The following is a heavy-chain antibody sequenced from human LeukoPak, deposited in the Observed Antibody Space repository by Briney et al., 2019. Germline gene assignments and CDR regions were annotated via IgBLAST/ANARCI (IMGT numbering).Heavy chain of an antibody. D-gene: IGHD1-14*01. Sequence: SETLSLTCAVYGGSFSGYYWSWIRQPPGKGPEWIGEINHSGSTNYNPSLKSRVTISVDTSKNQFSLKLSSVTAADTAVYYCARGRNYWGQGTLVTVSS. J-gene: IGHJ4*02. CDR3: ARGRNY. CDR2: INHSGST. V-gene: IGHV4-34*01. CDR1: GGSFSGYY.